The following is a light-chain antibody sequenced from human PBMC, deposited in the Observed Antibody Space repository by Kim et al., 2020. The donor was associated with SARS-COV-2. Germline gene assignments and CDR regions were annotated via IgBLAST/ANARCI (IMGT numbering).Light chain of an antibody. CDR2: FND. V-gene: IGLV3-21*02. CDR3: QVCAGTDDHPV. J-gene: IGLJ3*02. CDR1: NIETKN. Sequence: APGDTARIVCGGDNIETKNVHWYQQRPGQAPVLVVRFNDDRPSGIPGRFSGSNSGNTATLTIASVEAGDETDYFCQVCAGTDDHPVFGGGTQLTVL.